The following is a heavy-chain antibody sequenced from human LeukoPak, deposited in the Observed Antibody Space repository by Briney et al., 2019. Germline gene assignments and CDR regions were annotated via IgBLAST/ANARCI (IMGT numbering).Heavy chain of an antibody. CDR1: GFTFSSYG. CDR3: AKKATVTPYYYYYMDV. D-gene: IGHD4-11*01. J-gene: IGHJ6*03. V-gene: IGHV3-30*02. Sequence: PGGSLRLSCAASGFTFSSYGMHWVRQAPGKGLEWVAFIRYDGSNKYYADSVKGRFTISRDNSENTLYLQMNSLGAEDTAVYYCAKKATVTPYYYYYMDVWGKGTTVTVSS. CDR2: IRYDGSNK.